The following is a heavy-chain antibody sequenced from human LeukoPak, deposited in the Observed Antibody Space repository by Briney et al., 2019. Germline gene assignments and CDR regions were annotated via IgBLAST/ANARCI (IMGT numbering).Heavy chain of an antibody. J-gene: IGHJ4*02. D-gene: IGHD3-22*01. CDR2: ISSSSSYI. CDR1: GFTFSSYS. CDR3: ARLDAADSSGYYYDY. V-gene: IGHV3-21*01. Sequence: AGGSLRLSCAASGFTFSSYSMNWVRQAPGKGLEWVSSISSSSSYIYYADSVKGRFTISRDNAKNSLYLQMNSLRAEDTAVYYCARLDAADSSGYYYDYWGQGTLVTVSS.